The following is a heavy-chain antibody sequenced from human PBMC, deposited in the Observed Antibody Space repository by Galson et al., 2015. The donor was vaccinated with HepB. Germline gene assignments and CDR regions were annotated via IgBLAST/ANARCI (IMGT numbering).Heavy chain of an antibody. V-gene: IGHV3-30*04. J-gene: IGHJ4*02. CDR2: ISYDGSNK. CDR1: GFTLSTYA. CDR3: AKEGFDYGGNSVFLWGDY. Sequence: SLRLSCAASGFTLSTYAMHWVRQAPGKGLEWVAVISYDGSNKYYADSVKGRFTISRDNSKNTLYLQMNSLRAEDTAVYYCAKEGFDYGGNSVFLWGDYWGQGTLVTVSS. D-gene: IGHD4-23*01.